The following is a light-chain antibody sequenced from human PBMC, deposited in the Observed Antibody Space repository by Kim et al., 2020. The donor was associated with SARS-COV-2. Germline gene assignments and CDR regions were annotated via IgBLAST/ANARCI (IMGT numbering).Light chain of an antibody. CDR2: AAS. Sequence: SASVGDRVTITCRASQSISRYLNWYQQKPGKAPKLLIYAASSLQSEVPSRFSGSGSGTEFTLTINSLRPEDFTTYYCLQHRSFPYTFGRGTKLEI. V-gene: IGKV1-39*01. J-gene: IGKJ2*01. CDR3: LQHRSFPYT. CDR1: QSISRY.